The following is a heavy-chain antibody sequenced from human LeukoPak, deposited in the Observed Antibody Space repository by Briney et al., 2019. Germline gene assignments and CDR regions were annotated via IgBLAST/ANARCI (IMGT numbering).Heavy chain of an antibody. CDR1: GFTFSSYA. J-gene: IGHJ3*02. CDR3: ARDRWELGAFDI. V-gene: IGHV3-23*01. Sequence: GGSLRLSCAASGFTFSSYAITWVRQAPGKGLEWVSAISGSGDITFYADSVKGRFTISRDNSKNTLYLQMNSLRAEDTAIYYCARDRWELGAFDIWGQGTMVTVSS. CDR2: ISGSGDIT. D-gene: IGHD3-10*01.